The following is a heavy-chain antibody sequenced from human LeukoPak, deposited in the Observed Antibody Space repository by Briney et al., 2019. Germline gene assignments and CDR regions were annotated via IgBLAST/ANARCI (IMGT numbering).Heavy chain of an antibody. V-gene: IGHV4-61*02. CDR2: IYTSGST. Sequence: PSETLSLTCTVSGGSISSGSYYWSWIRQPAGKGLEWIGRIYTSGSTNYNPSLKSRVTISVDTSKNQFSLKLSSVTAADTAVYYCARGFGYSYDLGSWGQGTLVTVSS. J-gene: IGHJ4*02. CDR3: ARGFGYSYDLGS. D-gene: IGHD5-18*01. CDR1: GGSISSGSYY.